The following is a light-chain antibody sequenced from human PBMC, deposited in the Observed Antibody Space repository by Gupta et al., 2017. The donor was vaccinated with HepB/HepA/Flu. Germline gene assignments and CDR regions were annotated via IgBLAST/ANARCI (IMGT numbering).Light chain of an antibody. J-gene: IGLJ3*02. CDR1: SSNIGAGYD. V-gene: IGLV1-40*01. CDR3: HYSDPSLNTCV. Sequence: QSVLTQPPSVSGAPWQRVTISCTGSSSNIGAGYDVHWYQHLPGTATKRLINSHNTRPSGVKDRFLCYTADTYTSPQTNGLPAEDEADDYCHYSDPSLNTCVFGGGTKIPVL. CDR2: SHN.